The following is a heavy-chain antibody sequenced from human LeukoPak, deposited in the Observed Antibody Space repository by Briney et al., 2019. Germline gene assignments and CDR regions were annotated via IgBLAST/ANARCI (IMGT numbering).Heavy chain of an antibody. CDR2: ISSSGTTM. Sequence: PGGSLRLSCAASGFTLTIYSMNWVRQAPGKGLEWVSYISSSGTTMYYADSVKGRFTTSRDNAKNSLYLQMNSLRDEDTAVYYCARDIRGYGDFDCWGQGTLVTVSS. CDR1: GFTLTIYS. V-gene: IGHV3-48*02. CDR3: ARDIRGYGDFDC. D-gene: IGHD4-17*01. J-gene: IGHJ4*02.